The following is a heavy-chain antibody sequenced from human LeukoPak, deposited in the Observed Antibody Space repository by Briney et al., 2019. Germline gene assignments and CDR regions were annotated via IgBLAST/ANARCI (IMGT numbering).Heavy chain of an antibody. CDR2: ISGSGDST. CDR1: GFTFSNYA. V-gene: IGHV3-23*01. D-gene: IGHD4-11*01. CDR3: AKGPISTVTTRLDY. Sequence: GGSLRLSCAAYGFTFSNYAMNWVRQAPGKGLEWVSAISGSGDSTYYADSVKGRLTISRDNSKNTLYLQMNSLRAEDTAVFYCAKGPISTVTTRLDYWGQGTLVTVSS. J-gene: IGHJ4*02.